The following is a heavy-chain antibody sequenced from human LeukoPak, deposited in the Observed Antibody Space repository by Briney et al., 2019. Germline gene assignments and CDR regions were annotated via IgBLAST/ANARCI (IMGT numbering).Heavy chain of an antibody. D-gene: IGHD6-19*01. V-gene: IGHV3-74*01. CDR2: INSDGSST. J-gene: IGHJ4*02. CDR3: ARGYSSGWYMGLYYFDY. CDR1: GFTFSSYW. Sequence: GGSLRLSCAASGFTFSSYWMHWVRQAPGKGLVWVSRINSDGSSTSYADSVKGRFTISRDNAKNTLYLQMNSLRAEDTAVYYCARGYSSGWYMGLYYFDYWGQGTLVTGSS.